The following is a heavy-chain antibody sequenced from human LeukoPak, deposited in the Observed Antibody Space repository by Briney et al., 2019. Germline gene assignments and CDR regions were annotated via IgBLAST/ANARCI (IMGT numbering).Heavy chain of an antibody. J-gene: IGHJ6*02. Sequence: PGWSLRLSCAASGFTFSSNTMNWVRQAPGKGLEWVSSISRTGSDIFYADSLKGRFTISRDNAKNSLYLQMNSLRTEDTAVYYCARLRKITFNYYYGMDVWGQGTTVTVSS. D-gene: IGHD1-14*01. V-gene: IGHV3-21*01. CDR1: GFTFSSNT. CDR2: ISRTGSDI. CDR3: ARLRKITFNYYYGMDV.